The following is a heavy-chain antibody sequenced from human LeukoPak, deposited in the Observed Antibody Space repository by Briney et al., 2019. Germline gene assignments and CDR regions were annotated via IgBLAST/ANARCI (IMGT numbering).Heavy chain of an antibody. D-gene: IGHD5-18*01. J-gene: IGHJ4*02. Sequence: GASVKVSCKASGYTFTGYYMHWVRQAPGQGLEWMGWINPNSGGTNYAQKFQGRVTMTRDTSISTAYMELSRLRSDDTAVYYCARDLNSRRGYSYGYRPLFGYWGQGTLVTVSS. V-gene: IGHV1-2*02. CDR2: INPNSGGT. CDR1: GYTFTGYY. CDR3: ARDLNSRRGYSYGYRPLFGY.